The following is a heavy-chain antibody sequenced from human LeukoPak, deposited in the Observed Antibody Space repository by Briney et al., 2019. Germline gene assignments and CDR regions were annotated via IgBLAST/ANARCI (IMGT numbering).Heavy chain of an antibody. CDR3: ATNLDGRIDY. CDR2: LYYSGNT. Sequence: SETLSLTCTVSGDSISSSDYYWGWIRQPPGKGLEWIGSLYYSGNTYYNPSHKSRVTISVDTSKNQFSLKLTSVTAADTAVYYCATNLDGRIDYWGQGTLVTVSS. J-gene: IGHJ4*02. CDR1: GDSISSSDYY. V-gene: IGHV4-39*01. D-gene: IGHD1-1*01.